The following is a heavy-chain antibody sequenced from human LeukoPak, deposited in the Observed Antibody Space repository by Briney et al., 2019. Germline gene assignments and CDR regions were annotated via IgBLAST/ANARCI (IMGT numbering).Heavy chain of an antibody. CDR3: AKEKFGDWGFDY. D-gene: IGHD2-21*02. CDR1: GFAFSSYS. V-gene: IGHV3-23*01. Sequence: PPGGSLRLSCAASGFAFSSYSMNWVRQAPGKGLEWVSAISGSGGSTYYADSVKGRFTISRDNSKNTLYLQMNSLRAEDTAVYYCAKEKFGDWGFDYWGQGTLVTVSS. CDR2: ISGSGGST. J-gene: IGHJ4*02.